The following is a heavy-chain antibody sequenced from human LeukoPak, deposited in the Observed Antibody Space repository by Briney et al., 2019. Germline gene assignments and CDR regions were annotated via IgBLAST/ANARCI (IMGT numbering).Heavy chain of an antibody. CDR3: VTRDCPAAACFASSFNCFAH. Sequence: GGSLRLSCAASGLTFGRYWLTWVRQAPGKGLEWVANINQDGGESNYVDSVKGRFTISRDNAKSSLYLQMDSLKDEDTAVYHCVTRDCPAAACFASSFNCFAHWGQGSLVTVPS. J-gene: IGHJ4*02. D-gene: IGHD2-8*02. CDR2: INQDGGES. CDR1: GLTFGRYW. V-gene: IGHV3-7*03.